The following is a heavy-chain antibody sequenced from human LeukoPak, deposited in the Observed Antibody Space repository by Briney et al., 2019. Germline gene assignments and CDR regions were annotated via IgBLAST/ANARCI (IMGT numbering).Heavy chain of an antibody. D-gene: IGHD1-26*01. Sequence: GGSRRLSCAASGFTFRNYWMHWVRQAPGKGLVWVSRINSDGSSTSYADSVKGRFTISRHNPKNTLYLQMNSLRAEDTAVYYCASIGYWGQGTLVTVSS. CDR1: GFTFRNYW. CDR3: ASIGY. J-gene: IGHJ4*02. CDR2: INSDGSST. V-gene: IGHV3-74*01.